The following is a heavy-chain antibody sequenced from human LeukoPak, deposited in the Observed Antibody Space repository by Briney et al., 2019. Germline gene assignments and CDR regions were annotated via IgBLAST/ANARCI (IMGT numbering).Heavy chain of an antibody. D-gene: IGHD2-2*01. CDR3: ARDSSTSCCIYYYYYGMDV. J-gene: IGHJ6*02. V-gene: IGHV3-23*01. CDR1: GFTLNNYA. Sequence: PGGSLRLSCAASGFTLNNYAMSWVRQAPGKGLEWVSIINNSGGSTYYADSVKGRFTISRDLSKNTLYLQMNSLRAEDTAVYYCARDSSTSCCIYYYYYGMDVWGQGTTVTVSS. CDR2: INNSGGST.